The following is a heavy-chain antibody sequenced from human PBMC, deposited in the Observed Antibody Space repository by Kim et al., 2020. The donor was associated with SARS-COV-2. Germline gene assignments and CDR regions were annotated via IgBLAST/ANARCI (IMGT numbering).Heavy chain of an antibody. CDR1: GFTFSKND. CDR3: ARDSAPSGTSVLDY. D-gene: IGHD2-15*01. Sequence: GGSLRLSCAASGFTFSKNDMHWVRQAPGKALEWVAVISYDGSNKYYGDSVKGRITVSRDNSKNTLYLQMNSLRAEDTAVYFCARDSAPSGTSVLDYWGQGTLVTVSS. J-gene: IGHJ4*02. CDR2: ISYDGSNK. V-gene: IGHV3-33*05.